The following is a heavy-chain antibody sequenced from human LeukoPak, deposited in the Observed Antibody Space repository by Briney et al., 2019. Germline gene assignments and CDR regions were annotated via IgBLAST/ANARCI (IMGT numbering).Heavy chain of an antibody. V-gene: IGHV1-8*01. CDR3: ARGRRGSSGPWSWYLDL. D-gene: IGHD3-22*01. CDR2: MNSNTGNT. CDR1: GFTLTNFA. J-gene: IGHJ2*01. Sequence: ASVKVSCTASGFTLTNFAINWVPQATGQGLQWMGWMNSNTGNTGYAQEFQGRVTMTRDTSIGTAYMELTNLRSEDTAVYYCARGRRGSSGPWSWYLDLWGRGTLVTASS.